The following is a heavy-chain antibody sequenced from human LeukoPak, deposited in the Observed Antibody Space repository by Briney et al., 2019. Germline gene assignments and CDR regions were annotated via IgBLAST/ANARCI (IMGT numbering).Heavy chain of an antibody. CDR2: IYSGGST. CDR3: AGSSGYRPIDY. J-gene: IGHJ4*02. D-gene: IGHD3-22*01. CDR1: GFTVSSNY. Sequence: PGGSLRLSCAASGFTVSSNYMSWVRQAPGKGVEWVSVIYSGGSTYYADSVKGRFTISRDNSKNTLYLQMNSLRAEDTAVYYCAGSSGYRPIDYWGQGTLVTVSS. V-gene: IGHV3-66*01.